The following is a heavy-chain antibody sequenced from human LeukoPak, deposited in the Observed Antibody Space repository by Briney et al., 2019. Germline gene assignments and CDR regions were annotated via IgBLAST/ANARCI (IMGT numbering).Heavy chain of an antibody. CDR2: IYYSGST. CDR1: GGSISSYY. CDR3: ARLAVAPGYYYYYMDV. V-gene: IGHV4-59*08. Sequence: PSETLSLTCTVSGGSISSYYWSWIRQPPGKGLEWIGYIYYSGSTNYNPSLKSRVTISVDTSKNQFSLKLSSATAADTAVYYCARLAVAPGYYYYYMDVWGKGTTVTVSS. D-gene: IGHD4-23*01. J-gene: IGHJ6*03.